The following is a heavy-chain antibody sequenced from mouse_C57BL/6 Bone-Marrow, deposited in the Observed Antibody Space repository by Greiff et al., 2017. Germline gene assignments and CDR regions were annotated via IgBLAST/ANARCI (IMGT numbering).Heavy chain of an antibody. J-gene: IGHJ3*01. D-gene: IGHD2-5*01. V-gene: IGHV14-3*01. CDR1: GFNITNTY. CDR3: ARGYSNSLAY. Sequence: VQLKESVAELVRPGASVKLSCTASGFNITNTYMHWVKQRPEQGLEWIGRIDPANGNTKYAPTFPGEVTISADTPSNTAYLQLSSLTSEDTAIYYCARGYSNSLAYWGQGTLVTVAA. CDR2: IDPANGNT.